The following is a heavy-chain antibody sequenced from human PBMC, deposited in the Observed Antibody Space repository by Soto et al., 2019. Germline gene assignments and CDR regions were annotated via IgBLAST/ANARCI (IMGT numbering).Heavy chain of an antibody. CDR3: AKGRIAARPLRDNWFDP. CDR1: GFTFDDYA. D-gene: IGHD6-6*01. J-gene: IGHJ5*02. V-gene: IGHV3-9*01. Sequence: GGSLRLSCAASGFTFDDYAMHWVRQAPGKGLEWVSGISWNSGSIGYADSVKGRFTISRDNAKNSLYLQMNSLRAEDTALYYCAKGRIAARPLRDNWFDPWGQGTQVTVSS. CDR2: ISWNSGSI.